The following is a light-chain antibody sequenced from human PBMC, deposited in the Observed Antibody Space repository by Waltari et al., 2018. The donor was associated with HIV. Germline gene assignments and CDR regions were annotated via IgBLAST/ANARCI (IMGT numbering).Light chain of an antibody. CDR3: CSDAGSTTDV. Sequence: QSALTQPASVSGSPGQSITISCTGTSSDVGGYNFVSWYQQHPGKAPKLMIYEVSRRPSGVSKRFAGSKACNTASLTISGLQAEDEADYYCCSDAGSTTDVFATGTKVIVL. CDR1: SSDVGGYNF. V-gene: IGLV2-23*02. CDR2: EVS. J-gene: IGLJ1*01.